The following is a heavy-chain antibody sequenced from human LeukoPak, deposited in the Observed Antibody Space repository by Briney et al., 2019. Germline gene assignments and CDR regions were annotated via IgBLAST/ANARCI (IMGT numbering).Heavy chain of an antibody. CDR1: GYTFTSYG. D-gene: IGHD3-22*01. CDR3: ARDSYYYDSSGYGYYYGMDV. V-gene: IGHV1-18*01. CDR2: ISAYNGNT. J-gene: IGHJ6*02. Sequence: GASVKVSCKASGYTFTSYGISWVRQAPGQGLEWMGWISAYNGNTNYAQKLQGRVTMTTDTSTSTAYMELRSLRSDDTAVYYCARDSYYYDSSGYGYYYGMDVWGQGTTVTVSS.